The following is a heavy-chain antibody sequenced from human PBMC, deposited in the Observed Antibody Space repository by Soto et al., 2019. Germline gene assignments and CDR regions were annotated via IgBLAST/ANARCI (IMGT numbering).Heavy chain of an antibody. D-gene: IGHD1-26*01. CDR3: ARDLGGQIVDY. Sequence: QVQLVQSGAEVKKPGASVKVSCKASGSTFTSYGISWVRQAPGQGLEWMGWISGYNGNKKNAQKLQGRVTMTTDTSTSTAYMELRSLRSDATAVYYCARDLGGQIVDYWGQGTLVTVSS. V-gene: IGHV1-18*01. J-gene: IGHJ4*02. CDR1: GSTFTSYG. CDR2: ISGYNGNK.